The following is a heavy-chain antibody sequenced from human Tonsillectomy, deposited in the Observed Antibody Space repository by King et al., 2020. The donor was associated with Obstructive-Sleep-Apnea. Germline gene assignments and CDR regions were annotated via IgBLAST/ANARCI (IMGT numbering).Heavy chain of an antibody. D-gene: IGHD3-10*01. CDR3: ARDPGRGPGPFDY. J-gene: IGHJ4*02. CDR2: IYYSGST. V-gene: IGHV4-31*03. CDR1: GGSISSGGYY. Sequence: VQLQESGPGLVKPSQTLSLTCTVSGGSISSGGYYWSWIRQPPGKGLEWIGYIYYSGSTCYNPSLKSRVTISVDTSKNQFSLKLRSVTAADTAVYYCARDPGRGPGPFDYWGQGTLVTVSS.